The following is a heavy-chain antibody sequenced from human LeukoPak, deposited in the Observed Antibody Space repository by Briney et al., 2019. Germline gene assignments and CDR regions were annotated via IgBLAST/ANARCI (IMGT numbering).Heavy chain of an antibody. V-gene: IGHV4-39*07. CDR1: GGSISSGSYC. CDR2: INHRGST. CDR3: ARGAYCSSTSCYKGAFDI. Sequence: SQTLSLTCTVSGGSISSGSYCWSWIRQPPGKGLEWIGEINHRGSTNYNPSLKSRATVSVDTSKNQFSLKLSSVTAADTAVYYCARGAYCSSTSCYKGAFDIWGPGTMVTVSS. J-gene: IGHJ3*02. D-gene: IGHD2-2*02.